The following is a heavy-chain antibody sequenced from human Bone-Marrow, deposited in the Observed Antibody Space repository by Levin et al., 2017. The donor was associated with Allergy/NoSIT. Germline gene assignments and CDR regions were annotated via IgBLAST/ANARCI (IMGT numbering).Heavy chain of an antibody. D-gene: IGHD1-26*01. CDR3: ARDRSSGSINWFDP. CDR2: IKQDGSET. CDR1: GFTFSNYW. V-gene: IGHV3-7*01. Sequence: PGASVKVSCVVSGFTFSNYWMSWVRQARGKGLEWVANIKQDGSETYYVDSVKGRFTISRDNAKNSLYLQMSSLRAEDTAVYYCARDRSSGSINWFDPWGQGTLVTVSS. J-gene: IGHJ5*02.